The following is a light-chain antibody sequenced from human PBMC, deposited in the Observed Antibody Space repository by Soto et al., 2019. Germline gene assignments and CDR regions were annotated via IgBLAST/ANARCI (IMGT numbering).Light chain of an antibody. Sequence: EIGWTQSPGTLSLSPLERSTLSCRASQSVSNNYLAWYQQKPGQAPRLLIYGASNRATGIPDRFSGSGSGTDFTLTISRLEPEDFAVYYCQQYGSSGTFGQGTKVDTK. CDR2: GAS. CDR3: QQYGSSGT. J-gene: IGKJ1*01. CDR1: QSVSNNY. V-gene: IGKV3-20*01.